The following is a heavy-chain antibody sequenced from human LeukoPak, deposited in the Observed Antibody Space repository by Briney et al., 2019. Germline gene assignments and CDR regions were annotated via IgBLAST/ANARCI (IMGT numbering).Heavy chain of an antibody. V-gene: IGHV3-23*01. Sequence: GGSLRLSRAASGFTFSSYAMSWVRQAPGKGLEWVSAISGSGGSIYYADSVKGRFTISRDNSKNTLYLQMNSLRAEDTAVYYCAKGSYSSWYGSWFDPWGQGTLVTVSS. CDR1: GFTFSSYA. CDR2: ISGSGGSI. D-gene: IGHD6-13*01. CDR3: AKGSYSSWYGSWFDP. J-gene: IGHJ5*02.